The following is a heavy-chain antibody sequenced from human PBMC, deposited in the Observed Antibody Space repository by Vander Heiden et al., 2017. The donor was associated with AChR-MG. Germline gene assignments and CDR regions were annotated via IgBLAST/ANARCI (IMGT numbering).Heavy chain of an antibody. CDR3: ARVPQGYCSGGSCSSGAFDI. V-gene: IGHV3-30-3*01. CDR1: GFTFSSSA. Sequence: QVQLVESGGGVVQPGRSLRLSCAASGFTFSSSAMHWVRQAPGKGLEWVAVISYDGSNKYYADSVKGRFTISRDNSKNTLYLQMNSLRAEDTAVYYCARVPQGYCSGGSCSSGAFDIWGQGTMVTVSS. CDR2: ISYDGSNK. J-gene: IGHJ3*02. D-gene: IGHD2-15*01.